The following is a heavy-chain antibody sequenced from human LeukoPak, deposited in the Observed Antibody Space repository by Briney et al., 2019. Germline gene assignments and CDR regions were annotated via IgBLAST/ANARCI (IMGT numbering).Heavy chain of an antibody. V-gene: IGHV3-72*01. CDR1: GFKFSDHY. CDR2: SRNKASSYTT. CDR3: ARDIDSSGFPSMSDY. D-gene: IGHD6-19*01. J-gene: IGHJ4*02. Sequence: AGGSLRLSCAASGFKFSDHYIDWVRQAPGKGLEWVGRSRNKASSYTTEYAASVEGRFTISRDVSEISLYLQMNSLRTEDTAVYYCARDIDSSGFPSMSDYWGQGTLVTVSS.